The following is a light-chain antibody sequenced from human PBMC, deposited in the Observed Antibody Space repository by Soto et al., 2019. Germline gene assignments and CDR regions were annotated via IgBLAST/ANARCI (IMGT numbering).Light chain of an antibody. V-gene: IGKV1-27*01. J-gene: IGKJ1*01. Sequence: DIEMTQSPSSLSASVGDRVTITCRASQGISNYLAWYQQEPGKVPNLLIYAASTLQSGVPSRFSGSGSGTDFTLTISSLQPEDVATYYCQKYNSATRTFGQGTKVDIK. CDR1: QGISNY. CDR3: QKYNSATRT. CDR2: AAS.